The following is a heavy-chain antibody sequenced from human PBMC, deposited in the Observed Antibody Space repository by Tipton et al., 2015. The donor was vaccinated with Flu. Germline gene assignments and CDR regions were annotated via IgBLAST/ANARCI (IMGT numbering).Heavy chain of an antibody. Sequence: SLRLSCAASGFTFDDYAMHWVRQAPGKGLEWVSGISWNSGSIGYADSVKGRFTISRDNAKNSLYLQMNSLRAEDTALYYCAKDIRSGWYDDAFDIWGQGTMVTVSS. CDR2: ISWNSGSI. CDR3: AKDIRSGWYDDAFDI. CDR1: GFTFDDYA. J-gene: IGHJ3*02. D-gene: IGHD6-19*01. V-gene: IGHV3-9*01.